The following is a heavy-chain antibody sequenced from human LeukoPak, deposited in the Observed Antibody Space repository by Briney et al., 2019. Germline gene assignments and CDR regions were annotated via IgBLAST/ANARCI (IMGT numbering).Heavy chain of an antibody. CDR1: GYSFTNYW. D-gene: IGHD4-23*01. J-gene: IGHJ4*02. CDR2: IYPGDSDT. Sequence: HGESLKVSCKGSGYSFTNYWVGWVRQMPGRGLEWMGIIYPGDSDTRYSPSFQGQITISADKSTSTAFLQWSSLKASDTAIYYCARQVGWELPSRYFDYWGQGTLVTVSS. V-gene: IGHV5-51*01. CDR3: ARQVGWELPSRYFDY.